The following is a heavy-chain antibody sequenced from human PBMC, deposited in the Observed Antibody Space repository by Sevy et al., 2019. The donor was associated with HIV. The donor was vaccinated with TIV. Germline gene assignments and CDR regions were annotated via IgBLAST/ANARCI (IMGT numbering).Heavy chain of an antibody. J-gene: IGHJ6*02. CDR2: IKQDGSEK. CDR3: ARVGAYCGGDCYSHQPNYYYYGMDV. Sequence: GGSLRLSCAASGFTFSSYWMSWVRQAPGKGLEWAANIKQDGSEKYYVDSVKGRFTISRDNAKNSLYLQMNSLRAEDTAVYYCARVGAYCGGDCYSHQPNYYYYGMDVWGQGTTVTVSS. CDR1: GFTFSSYW. D-gene: IGHD2-21*02. V-gene: IGHV3-7*01.